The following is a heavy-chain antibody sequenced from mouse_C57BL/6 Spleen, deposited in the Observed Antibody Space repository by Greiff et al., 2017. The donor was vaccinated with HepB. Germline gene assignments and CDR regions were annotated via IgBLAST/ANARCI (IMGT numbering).Heavy chain of an antibody. J-gene: IGHJ2*01. CDR2: ISSGSSTI. Sequence: EVKLMESGGGLVKPGGSLKLSCAASGFTFSDYGMHWVRQAPEKGLEWVAYISSGSSTIYYADTVKGRFTISRDNAKNTLFLQMTSLRSEDTAMYYCARDYYCGYFDYWGQGTTLTVSS. D-gene: IGHD1-1*01. CDR1: GFTFSDYG. V-gene: IGHV5-17*01. CDR3: ARDYYCGYFDY.